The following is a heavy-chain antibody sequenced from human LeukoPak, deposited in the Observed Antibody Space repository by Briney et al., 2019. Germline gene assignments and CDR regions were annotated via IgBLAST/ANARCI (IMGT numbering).Heavy chain of an antibody. CDR3: ARDWTQITIFGVVKGLGWFDP. Sequence: ASVKVSCKASGYTFTCYGISWVRQAPGQGLEWMGWISAYNGNTNYAQKLQGRVTMTTDTSTSTAYMELRSLRSDDTAVYYCARDWTQITIFGVVKGLGWFDPWGQGTLVTVSS. CDR1: GYTFTCYG. V-gene: IGHV1-18*01. CDR2: ISAYNGNT. J-gene: IGHJ5*02. D-gene: IGHD3-3*01.